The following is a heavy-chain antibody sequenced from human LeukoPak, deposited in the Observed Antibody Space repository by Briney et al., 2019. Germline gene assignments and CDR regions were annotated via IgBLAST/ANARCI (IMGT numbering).Heavy chain of an antibody. CDR2: ISYSGST. CDR3: AGDADTINWFFF. V-gene: IGHV4-39*07. CDR1: SDSFSRRTSY. J-gene: IGHJ5*01. Sequence: SETLSLTCTASSDSFSRRTSYWGWLRQPPGKGLEGIASISYSGSTSYNPSLKSRVTISVDTSKSQFSLKLTSVTAADTAVYYCAGDADTINWFFFWGQGTLVTVSS. D-gene: IGHD2-2*01.